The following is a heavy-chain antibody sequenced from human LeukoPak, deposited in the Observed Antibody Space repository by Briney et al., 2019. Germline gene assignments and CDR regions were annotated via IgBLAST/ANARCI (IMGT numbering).Heavy chain of an antibody. V-gene: IGHV4-59*01. J-gene: IGHJ4*02. CDR1: GGSTTNYY. Sequence: SETLSLTCTVSGGSTTNYYWSWIRQPPVKGLEWIGDIYYSGNTNCDPSLKSRVTISVDTSNNQFSLNLSSVTAADTAVYYCARGPTRYYFDYWGQGTLVTVSS. CDR3: ARGPTRYYFDY. CDR2: IYYSGNT.